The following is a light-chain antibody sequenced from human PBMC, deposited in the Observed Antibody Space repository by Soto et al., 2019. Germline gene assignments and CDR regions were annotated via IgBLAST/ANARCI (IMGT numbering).Light chain of an antibody. J-gene: IGLJ3*02. CDR2: RNT. CDR3: QSYDRSLSGVL. Sequence: QSVLTQPPSVSGAQGQRVTISCTGSSSNIGAGYAVHWYRQLPGTAPKVLIYRNTNRPSGVPDRFSGSKSGTSASLAITGLQAEDEADYYCQSYDRSLSGVLFGGGTQLTVL. V-gene: IGLV1-40*01. CDR1: SSNIGAGYA.